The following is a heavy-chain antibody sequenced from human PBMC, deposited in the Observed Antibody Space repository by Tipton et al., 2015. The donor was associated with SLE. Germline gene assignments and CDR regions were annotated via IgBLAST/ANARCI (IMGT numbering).Heavy chain of an antibody. V-gene: IGHV4-39*07. J-gene: IGHJ4*02. CDR1: GGSISSSSYY. Sequence: TLSLTCTVSGGSISSSSYYWGWIRQPPGKGLEWIGSIYYSGSTYYNPSLKSRVTISVDTSKNQFSLTLSSVTAADTAVYYCARRAVVVVPAAMRHFDYWGQGTLVTVSS. CDR3: ARRAVVVVPAAMRHFDY. D-gene: IGHD2-2*01. CDR2: IYYSGST.